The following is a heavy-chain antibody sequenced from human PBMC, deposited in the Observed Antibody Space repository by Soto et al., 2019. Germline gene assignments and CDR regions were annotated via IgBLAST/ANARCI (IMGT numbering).Heavy chain of an antibody. J-gene: IGHJ4*02. CDR1: GGSISSSNW. V-gene: IGHV4-4*02. Sequence: QVQLQESGPGLVKPSGTLSLTCAVSGGSISSSNWWSWVRQPPGKGLEWIGEIYHSGSTYYNMSLESRVTISVDKSNNQFSLKLTSMTAADSAVYYCARVGYTSGHYFDYWGQGTLVTVSS. CDR2: IYHSGST. CDR3: ARVGYTSGHYFDY. D-gene: IGHD5-18*01.